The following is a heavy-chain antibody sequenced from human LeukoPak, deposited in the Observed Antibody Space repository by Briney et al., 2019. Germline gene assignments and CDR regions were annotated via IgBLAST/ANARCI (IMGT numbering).Heavy chain of an antibody. CDR3: ARFWNVDTAMVTDSHDAFDI. Sequence: GESLKISCKGSGYSFTSYWIGWARQMPGKGLEWMGIIYPDDSDTRYSPSFQGQVTISADKSISTAYLQWSSLKASDTAMYYCARFWNVDTAMVTDSHDAFDIWGQGTMVTVSS. CDR2: IYPDDSDT. J-gene: IGHJ3*02. CDR1: GYSFTSYW. V-gene: IGHV5-51*01. D-gene: IGHD5-18*01.